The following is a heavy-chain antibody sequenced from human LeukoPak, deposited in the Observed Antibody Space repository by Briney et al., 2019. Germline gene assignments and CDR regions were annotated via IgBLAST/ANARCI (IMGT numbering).Heavy chain of an antibody. CDR2: ITGSSSYI. Sequence: GGSLRLSCAASGFTFRSYSVNWVRQAPGKGLEWVSSITGSSSYIYYADSVKGRFTISRDNAKNSLYLQMNSLRAEDTAVYYCARVLGSSEDYVWGSYRFWGQGTLVTVSS. J-gene: IGHJ4*02. D-gene: IGHD3-16*02. V-gene: IGHV3-21*01. CDR3: ARVLGSSEDYVWGSYRF. CDR1: GFTFRSYS.